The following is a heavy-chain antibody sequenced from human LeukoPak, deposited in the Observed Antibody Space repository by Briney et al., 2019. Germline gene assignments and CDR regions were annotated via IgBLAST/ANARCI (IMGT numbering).Heavy chain of an antibody. D-gene: IGHD3-10*01. CDR2: INSDGSST. V-gene: IGHV3-74*01. J-gene: IGHJ5*02. Sequence: GGSLRLSCAASGFTFSSYWMHWVRQAPGKGLVWVSRINSDGSSTSYADSVKGWFTISRDNSKNTLYLQMNSLRAEDTAVYYCAKDPVTGGSGHNWFDPWGQGTLVTVSS. CDR1: GFTFSSYW. CDR3: AKDPVTGGSGHNWFDP.